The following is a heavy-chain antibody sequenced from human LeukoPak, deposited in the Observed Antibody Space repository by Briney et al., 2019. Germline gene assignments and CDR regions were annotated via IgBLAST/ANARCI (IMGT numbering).Heavy chain of an antibody. D-gene: IGHD5-24*01. J-gene: IGHJ4*02. Sequence: GGSLRLSCAASGFTFSDYSMNWVRQAPGKGLEWVSSISSSSSYMKYAESVRGRFTISRDNPKNTLYLQMNSLRAEDTAVYYCANEASRDGYNSGYWGQGTLVTVSS. CDR2: ISSSSSYM. V-gene: IGHV3-21*04. CDR1: GFTFSDYS. CDR3: ANEASRDGYNSGY.